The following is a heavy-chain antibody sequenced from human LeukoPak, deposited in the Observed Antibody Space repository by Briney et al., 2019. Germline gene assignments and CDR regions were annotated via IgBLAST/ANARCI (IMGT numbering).Heavy chain of an antibody. V-gene: IGHV3-43D*03. CDR1: GFTFDDYA. CDR2: ISWDGGST. CDR3: AKDVKYSSSWYGGFDP. Sequence: GGSLRLSCAASGFTFDDYAMHWVRQAPGKGLEWVSLISWDGGSTYYADSVKGRFTISRDNSKNSLYLQMNSLRAVDTALYYCAKDVKYSSSWYGGFDPWGQGTLVTVSS. J-gene: IGHJ5*02. D-gene: IGHD6-13*01.